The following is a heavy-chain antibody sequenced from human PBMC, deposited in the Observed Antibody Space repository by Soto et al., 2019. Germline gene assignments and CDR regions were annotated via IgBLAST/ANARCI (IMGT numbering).Heavy chain of an antibody. D-gene: IGHD2-15*01. V-gene: IGHV3-30*18. J-gene: IGHJ6*02. CDR1: GFTFSSYG. CDR2: ISYDGSNK. Sequence: GSLRLSCAASGFTFSSYGMHWVRQAPGKGLEWVAVISYDGSNKYYADSVKGRFTISRDNSKNTLYLQMNSLRAEDTAVYYCAKVVSPPYYYYGMDVWGQGTTVTVSS. CDR3: AKVVSPPYYYYGMDV.